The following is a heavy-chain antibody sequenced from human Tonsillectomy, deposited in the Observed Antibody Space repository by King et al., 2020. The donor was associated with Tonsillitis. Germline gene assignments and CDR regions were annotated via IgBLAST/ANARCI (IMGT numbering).Heavy chain of an antibody. CDR1: GFTFNTYT. V-gene: IGHV3-21*01. CDR2: IGSSSTYI. CDR3: ARDSAALEWLLSDAFDI. Sequence: DVQLVESGGGLVKPGGSLRLSCAASGFTFNTYTMNWVRQAPGKGLEWVSSIGSSSTYIFYADSVKGRFTISRDNAKNSLYLQMNSLRAEDTAVYYCARDSAALEWLLSDAFDIWGQGTIVTVSS. J-gene: IGHJ3*02. D-gene: IGHD3-3*01.